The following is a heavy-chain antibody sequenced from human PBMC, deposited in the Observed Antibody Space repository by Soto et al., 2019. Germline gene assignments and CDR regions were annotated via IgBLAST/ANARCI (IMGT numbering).Heavy chain of an antibody. J-gene: IGHJ2*01. CDR1: GYTFTSYG. D-gene: IGHD4-17*01. CDR3: ARDDYGDLHWYFDL. V-gene: IGHV1-18*01. Sequence: ASVKVSCTASGYTFTSYGISWVRQAPGQGLEWMGWISAYNGNTNYAQKLQGRVTMTTDTSTSTAYMELRSLRSDDTAVYYCARDDYGDLHWYFDLWGRGTLVTVSS. CDR2: ISAYNGNT.